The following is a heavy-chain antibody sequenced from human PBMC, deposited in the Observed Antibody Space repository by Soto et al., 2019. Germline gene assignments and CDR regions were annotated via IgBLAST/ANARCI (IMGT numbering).Heavy chain of an antibody. J-gene: IGHJ4*02. CDR3: AHRRNYDGSWNEGVFDY. CDR1: GFSLTSRPVG. CDR2: IYWDDDK. V-gene: IGHV2-5*02. Sequence: QITLKESGPTLVKPTQTLTLTCTFSGFSLTSRPVGVGWVRQPPGKALEWLAFIYWDDDKRYSPSLRSTLTVTKDTSKNQVVLTLTNMDPVDTVTYYCAHRRNYDGSWNEGVFDYWGQGILVIVSS. D-gene: IGHD3-16*01.